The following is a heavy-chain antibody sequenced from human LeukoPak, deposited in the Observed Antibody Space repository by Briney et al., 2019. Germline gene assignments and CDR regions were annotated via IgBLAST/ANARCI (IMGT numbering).Heavy chain of an antibody. Sequence: GGSLRLSCAASGFTFSTNSMNWVRQAPGKGLEWVSSISHSSSYIYYADSVKGRFTISRDNAKNSLYLQMNSLRDEDTAVYYCARDHNWGLDYWGQGTLVTVSS. D-gene: IGHD7-27*01. V-gene: IGHV3-21*01. J-gene: IGHJ4*02. CDR3: ARDHNWGLDY. CDR2: ISHSSSYI. CDR1: GFTFSTNS.